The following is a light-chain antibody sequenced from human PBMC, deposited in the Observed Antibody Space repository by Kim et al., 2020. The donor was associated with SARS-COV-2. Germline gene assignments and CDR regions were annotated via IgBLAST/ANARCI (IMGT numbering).Light chain of an antibody. CDR3: RQVSSYPPVIFT. Sequence: GARLPSTSRASQGFSSRLAWYQQKPGKAPELLIYATSTLHSGVPSRFSGSGSGTDFTLTISNLQPEDFATYYCRQVSSYPPVIFTFGPGTKVDIK. J-gene: IGKJ3*01. CDR2: ATS. CDR1: QGFSSR. V-gene: IGKV1-9*01.